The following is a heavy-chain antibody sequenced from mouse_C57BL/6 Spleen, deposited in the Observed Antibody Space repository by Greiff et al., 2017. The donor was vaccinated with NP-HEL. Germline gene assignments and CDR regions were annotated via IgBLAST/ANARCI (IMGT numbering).Heavy chain of an antibody. D-gene: IGHD1-1*01. CDR1: GYTFTSYW. V-gene: IGHV1-55*01. J-gene: IGHJ2*01. CDR2: IYPGSGST. Sequence: QVQLQQSGAELVKPGASVKMSCKASGYTFTSYWITWVKQRPGQGLEWIGDIYPGSGSTNYNEKFKSKATLTVDTSSSTAYMQLSSLTSEDSAVYYCARERFITTVVAEEGYWGQGTTLTVSS. CDR3: ARERFITTVVAEEGY.